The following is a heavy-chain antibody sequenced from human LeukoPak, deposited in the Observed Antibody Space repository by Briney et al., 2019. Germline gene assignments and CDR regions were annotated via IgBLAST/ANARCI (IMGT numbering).Heavy chain of an antibody. V-gene: IGHV3-66*01. CDR2: IYSSGTT. Sequence: GGYLRLSCAASGFTVSSNYMSWVRQAPGKGLEWVSVIYSSGTTYYADSVKGRFTISRDNSKNTLYLQMNSLRAEDTAVYFCARGLGATVVNLDYWGQGTLVTVSS. J-gene: IGHJ4*02. CDR1: GFTVSSNY. D-gene: IGHD1-26*01. CDR3: ARGLGATVVNLDY.